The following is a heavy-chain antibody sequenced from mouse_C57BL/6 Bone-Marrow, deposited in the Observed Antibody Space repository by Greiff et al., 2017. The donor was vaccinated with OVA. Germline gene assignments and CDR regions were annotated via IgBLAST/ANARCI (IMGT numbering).Heavy chain of an antibody. CDR1: GYTFTSHW. Sequence: VQLQQSGPELVRPGASVKISCTAPGYTFTSHWMQWVRQRPGQGLAWIGEIFPGSGSTYYNEKFKGKATMTVDTSSSTAYMQLSSLTSEDSTVYFCARVMIYDGYPSDYWGQGTTLTVSS. V-gene: IGHV1-56*01. J-gene: IGHJ2*01. CDR2: IFPGSGST. CDR3: ARVMIYDGYPSDY. D-gene: IGHD2-3*01.